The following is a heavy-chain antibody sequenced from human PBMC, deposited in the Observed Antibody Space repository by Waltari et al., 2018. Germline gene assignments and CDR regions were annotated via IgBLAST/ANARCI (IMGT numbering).Heavy chain of an antibody. Sequence: QVQLQESGPGLVKPSETLSLTCTVSGGSISSHYWSWIRQPPGKGLEWIGYIYYSGSTNYNPSLKSRVTISVDTSKNQFSLKLSSVTAADTAVYYCARGGYGSGSFYYYGMDVWGQGTTVTVSS. CDR2: IYYSGST. CDR1: GGSISSHY. D-gene: IGHD3-10*01. CDR3: ARGGYGSGSFYYYGMDV. V-gene: IGHV4-59*11. J-gene: IGHJ6*02.